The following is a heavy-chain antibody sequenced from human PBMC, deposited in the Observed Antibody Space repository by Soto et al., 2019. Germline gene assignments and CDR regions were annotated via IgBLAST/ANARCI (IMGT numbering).Heavy chain of an antibody. J-gene: IGHJ4*02. D-gene: IGHD6-19*01. V-gene: IGHV3-23*01. CDR2: ISGSGGST. CDR3: ARRSSGWYFDY. Sequence: EVQLLESGGGLVQPGGSLRLSCAASGFTFSSYAMSWVRQAPGKGLEWVSAISGSGGSTYYADSVKGRFIISRDNSKNTLYLQMNRLRAEDTAVYYCARRSSGWYFDYWGQGTLVTVSS. CDR1: GFTFSSYA.